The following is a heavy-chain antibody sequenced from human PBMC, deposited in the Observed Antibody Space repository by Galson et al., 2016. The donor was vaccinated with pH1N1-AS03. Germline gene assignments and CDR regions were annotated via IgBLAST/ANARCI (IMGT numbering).Heavy chain of an antibody. J-gene: IGHJ6*02. CDR3: ARQIKGGMDV. V-gene: IGHV6-1*01. CDR1: DSVSGNSVA. CDR2: TYYRSKWFN. D-gene: IGHD5-24*01. Sequence: DSVSGNSVAWNWIRQSPSRGLEWLGRTYYRSKWFNEYPASVKSRITINSDTSKNQFSLQLNSATPEDTALYFCARQIKGGMDVWGQGTTVTVSS.